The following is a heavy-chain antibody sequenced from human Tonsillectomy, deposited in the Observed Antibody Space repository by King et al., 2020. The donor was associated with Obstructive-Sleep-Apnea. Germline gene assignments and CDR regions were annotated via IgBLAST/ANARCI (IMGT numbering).Heavy chain of an antibody. V-gene: IGHV4-59*08. Sequence: QLQESGPGLVKPSETLSLTCTVSGGSISSYYWSWILQPPWTGLECMGDISISGCTNYNPSPKIRVTISVDTSKNQFSLQLSSVTAADTAVYYCARHRSGSRIYFDYWGQGTLVTVSS. D-gene: IGHD1-26*01. CDR1: GGSISSYY. CDR2: ISISGCT. CDR3: ARHRSGSRIYFDY. J-gene: IGHJ4*02.